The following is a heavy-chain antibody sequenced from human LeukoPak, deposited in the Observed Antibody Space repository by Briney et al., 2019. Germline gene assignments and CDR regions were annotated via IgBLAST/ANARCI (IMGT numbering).Heavy chain of an antibody. Sequence: GGSLRLSCAASGFTFSSYAMSWVRQAPGKGLEWVSAISGSGGSTYYADSVKGRFTISRDNSKNTLYLQMNSLRAEDTAVYYCANLMGDSSGYYYERDYFDYWGQGALVIVSS. CDR2: ISGSGGST. D-gene: IGHD3-22*01. V-gene: IGHV3-23*01. J-gene: IGHJ4*02. CDR1: GFTFSSYA. CDR3: ANLMGDSSGYYYERDYFDY.